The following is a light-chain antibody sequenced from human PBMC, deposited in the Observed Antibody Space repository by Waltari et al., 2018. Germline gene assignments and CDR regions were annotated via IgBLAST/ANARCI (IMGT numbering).Light chain of an antibody. CDR3: QQYYSTPRT. V-gene: IGKV4-1*01. CDR2: WAS. Sequence: DIVMTQSPDSLAVSLGERATIHCKSSQYVLYSSNNKNYLAWYQQKPGQPPKLLIYWASARESGVPGRFSGSGSGTDFTLTISSLQAEDVAVYYCQQYYSTPRTFGQGTKVEIK. CDR1: QYVLYSSNNKNY. J-gene: IGKJ1*01.